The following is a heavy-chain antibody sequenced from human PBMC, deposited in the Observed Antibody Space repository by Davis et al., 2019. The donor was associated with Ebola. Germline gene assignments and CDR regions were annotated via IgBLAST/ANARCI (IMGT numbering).Heavy chain of an antibody. J-gene: IGHJ4*02. CDR1: GFTFYNYA. D-gene: IGHD5-12*01. V-gene: IGHV3-23*01. Sequence: GESLKISCAASGFTFYNYAMNWVRQAPGKGLEWVSAIGGGGGDTYYADSVKGRFTISRDNSKNTLYLQMNSLRAEDTAVYYCAKDVRGYDRLIDYWGQGTLVTVSS. CDR2: IGGGGGDT. CDR3: AKDVRGYDRLIDY.